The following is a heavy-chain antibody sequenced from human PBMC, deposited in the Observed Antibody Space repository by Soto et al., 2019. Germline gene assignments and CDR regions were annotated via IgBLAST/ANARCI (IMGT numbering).Heavy chain of an antibody. CDR3: AKDSVGYCSRTRCYGQGYFDY. D-gene: IGHD2-2*03. Sequence: VASVKVSCKASGYTFTDYYIHWVRQAPGQGLEWMAWINPISGGTNYAQKFQGRVTMTRDTSITTTYMELSRLTSGDTAVYYCAKDSVGYCSRTRCYGQGYFDYRGQGALVTVSS. J-gene: IGHJ4*02. V-gene: IGHV1-2*02. CDR1: GYTFTDYY. CDR2: INPISGGT.